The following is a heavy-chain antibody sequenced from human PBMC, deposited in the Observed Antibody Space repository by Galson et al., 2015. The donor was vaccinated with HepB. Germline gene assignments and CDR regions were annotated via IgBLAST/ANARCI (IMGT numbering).Heavy chain of an antibody. J-gene: IGHJ6*02. CDR3: ARASDHLLLWFGESHDTYYYYGMGV. Sequence: CAISGDSVSSNSAAWNWIRQSPSRGLEWLGRTYYRSKWYNDYAVSVKSRITINPDTSKNQFSLQLNSVTPEDTAVYYCARASDHLLLWFGESHDTYYYYGMGVWGQGTTVTVSS. V-gene: IGHV6-1*01. CDR2: TYYRSKWYN. D-gene: IGHD3-10*01. CDR1: GDSVSSNSAA.